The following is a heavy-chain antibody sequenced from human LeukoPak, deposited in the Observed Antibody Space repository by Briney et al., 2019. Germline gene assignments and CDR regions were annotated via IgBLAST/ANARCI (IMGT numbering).Heavy chain of an antibody. CDR1: GGSISSYY. D-gene: IGHD3-3*01. CDR3: ARGVPVLRFLEWLPRDGYFDY. Sequence: PSETLSLTCTVSGGSISSYYWSWIRQPPGKGLEWIGYIYYSGSTNYNPSLKSRVTISVDTSKNQFSLKLSSVTAADTAVYYCARGVPVLRFLEWLPRDGYFDYWGQGTLVTVSS. J-gene: IGHJ4*02. V-gene: IGHV4-59*01. CDR2: IYYSGST.